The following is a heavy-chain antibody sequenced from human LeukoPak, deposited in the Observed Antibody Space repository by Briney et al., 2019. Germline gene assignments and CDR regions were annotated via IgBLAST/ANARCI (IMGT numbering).Heavy chain of an antibody. Sequence: PGGSLRLSCAASGFPFSSYEMNWVRQAPGKGLEWVSYISSRGSTIYYADSVKGRFTISRDNAKNSLFLQMNSLRAEDTAVYYCAGGGGWKPDYWGQGTLVTVSS. CDR3: AGGGGWKPDY. J-gene: IGHJ4*02. CDR1: GFPFSSYE. CDR2: ISSRGSTI. D-gene: IGHD2-15*01. V-gene: IGHV3-48*03.